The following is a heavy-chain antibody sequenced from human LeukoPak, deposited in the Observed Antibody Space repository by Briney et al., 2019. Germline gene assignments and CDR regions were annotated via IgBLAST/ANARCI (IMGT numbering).Heavy chain of an antibody. J-gene: IGHJ5*02. V-gene: IGHV3-74*01. CDR2: INSDGSST. CDR3: ARDPDPQAPYGDYALNWFDP. Sequence: PGGSLRLPCAASGFTFSSYWMHWVRQAPGKGLVWVSRINSDGSSTSYADSVKGRFTISRDNAKNTLYLQMNSLRAEDTAVYYCARDPDPQAPYGDYALNWFDPWGQGTLVTVSS. CDR1: GFTFSSYW. D-gene: IGHD4-17*01.